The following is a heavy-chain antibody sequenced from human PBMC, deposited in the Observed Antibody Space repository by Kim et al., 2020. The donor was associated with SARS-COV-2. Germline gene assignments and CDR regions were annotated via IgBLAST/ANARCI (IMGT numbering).Heavy chain of an antibody. D-gene: IGHD1-7*01. J-gene: IGHJ4*02. CDR3: ARGNWNYALYYFDY. Sequence: SETLSLTCTVSGGSISSYYWSWIRQPAGKGLEWIGRIYTSGSTNYNPSLKSRVTMSVDTSKNQFSLKLSSVTAADTAVYYCARGNWNYALYYFDYWGQGTLVTVSS. CDR1: GGSISSYY. V-gene: IGHV4-4*07. CDR2: IYTSGST.